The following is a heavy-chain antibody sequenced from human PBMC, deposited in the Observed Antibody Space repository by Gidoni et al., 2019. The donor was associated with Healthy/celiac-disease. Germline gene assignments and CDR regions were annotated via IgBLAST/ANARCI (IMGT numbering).Heavy chain of an antibody. D-gene: IGHD6-13*01. Sequence: QVQLQQWGAGLLKPSETLSLTCAVYGGSFSGYYWSWIRQPPGKGLEWIGEINHSGSTNYNPSLKSRVTISVDTSKNQFSLKLSSVTAADTAVYYCARGVRSSSGLYFDYWGQGTLVTVSS. CDR1: GGSFSGYY. V-gene: IGHV4-34*01. CDR3: ARGVRSSSGLYFDY. CDR2: INHSGST. J-gene: IGHJ4*02.